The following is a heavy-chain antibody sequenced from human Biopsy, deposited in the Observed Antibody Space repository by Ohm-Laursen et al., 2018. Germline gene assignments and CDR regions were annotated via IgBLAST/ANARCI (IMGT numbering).Heavy chain of an antibody. Sequence: SVKVSCKTSGYTFTSYEINWVRQATGQGLEWMGWMNPDSGNTGYAQNFRGRVTMTRNTSISTAYMELSSLRSEDTAVYFCARADPPLFYYGSGSSNWFDPWGQGTPVTVSS. J-gene: IGHJ5*02. CDR2: MNPDSGNT. D-gene: IGHD3-10*01. CDR1: GYTFTSYE. CDR3: ARADPPLFYYGSGSSNWFDP. V-gene: IGHV1-8*01.